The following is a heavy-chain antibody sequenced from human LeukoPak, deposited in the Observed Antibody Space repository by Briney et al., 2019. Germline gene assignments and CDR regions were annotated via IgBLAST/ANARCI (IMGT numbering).Heavy chain of an antibody. CDR1: GYSFTSYD. V-gene: IGHV1-8*03. Sequence: SVKVSYKASGYSFTSYDINGVRQATGQGLEWMGWMNPNSGNTGYAQKFQGRVTITRHTSIRTAYMELSSLRSEDTAVYYCARGRTRSSTSCLVYWGQGTLVTVSS. J-gene: IGHJ4*02. D-gene: IGHD2-2*01. CDR2: MNPNSGNT. CDR3: ARGRTRSSTSCLVY.